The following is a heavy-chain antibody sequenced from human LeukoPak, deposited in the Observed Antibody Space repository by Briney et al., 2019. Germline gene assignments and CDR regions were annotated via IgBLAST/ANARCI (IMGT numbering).Heavy chain of an antibody. D-gene: IGHD3-22*01. CDR1: GFTFSSYS. CDR3: ARDRTYDSSGYDP. Sequence: GGSLRLSCAASGFTFSSYSMSWVRQAPGKGLEWVSYISSSSSTIYYADSVKGRFTISRDNAKNSLYLQMNSLRAEDTAVYYCARDRTYDSSGYDPWGQGTLVTVSS. V-gene: IGHV3-48*01. J-gene: IGHJ5*02. CDR2: ISSSSSTI.